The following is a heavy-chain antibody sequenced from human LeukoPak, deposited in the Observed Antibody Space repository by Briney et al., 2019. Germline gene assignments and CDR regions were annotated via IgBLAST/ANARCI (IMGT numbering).Heavy chain of an antibody. J-gene: IGHJ5*02. CDR2: MNPNSGNT. D-gene: IGHD2-15*01. CDR3: ARGVFIGYCSGGSCSEQTNWFDP. V-gene: IGHV1-8*03. CDR1: GYTFTSYD. Sequence: GASVKVSCKASGYTFTSYDINWVRQATGQGLEWMGWMNPNSGNTGYAQKFQGRVTITRNTSISTAYMELSSLRSEDTAVYYCARGVFIGYCSGGSCSEQTNWFDPWGQGTLVTVSS.